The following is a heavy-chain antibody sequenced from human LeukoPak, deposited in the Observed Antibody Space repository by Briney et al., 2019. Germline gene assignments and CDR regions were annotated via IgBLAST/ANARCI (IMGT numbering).Heavy chain of an antibody. CDR1: GFTFSSYA. CDR2: ISYDGSNK. J-gene: IGHJ4*02. Sequence: PGGSLRLSCAASGFTFSSYAMHWVRQAPGKGLEWVAVISYDGSNKYYADSVKGRFTISKDNSKNTLYLQMNSLRAEDTAVYYCAKVFSHCSGGSCYPELCIDYWGQGTLVTVSS. D-gene: IGHD2-15*01. V-gene: IGHV3-30*04. CDR3: AKVFSHCSGGSCYPELCIDY.